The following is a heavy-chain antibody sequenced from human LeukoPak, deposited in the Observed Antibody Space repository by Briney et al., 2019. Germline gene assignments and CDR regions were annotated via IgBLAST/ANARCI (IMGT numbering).Heavy chain of an antibody. CDR1: GYTFTSYG. CDR2: ISAYNGNT. Sequence: ASVKVSCKASGYTFTSYGISWVRQAPGQGLEWMGWISAYNGNTNYAKKLQGRVTMTTDTSTSTAYNELRSLRSNETAVDYCARRWFGELFFDYWVQGSLVTVSS. D-gene: IGHD3-10*01. J-gene: IGHJ4*02. V-gene: IGHV1-18*01. CDR3: ARRWFGELFFDY.